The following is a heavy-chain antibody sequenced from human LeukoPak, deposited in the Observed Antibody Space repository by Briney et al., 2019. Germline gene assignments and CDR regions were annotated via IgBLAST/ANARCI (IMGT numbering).Heavy chain of an antibody. J-gene: IGHJ4*02. D-gene: IGHD6-6*01. Sequence: GGSLRLSCEASEFTFSNYWMNWVRQAPGKGLEWVGRIKSKTDGGTTDYAAPVKGRFTISRDDSKNTLYMQMNSLKTEDTAVYYCTTVVPSTTIAARDYWGQGTLVIVSS. CDR3: TTVVPSTTIAARDY. CDR2: IKSKTDGGTT. CDR1: EFTFSNYW. V-gene: IGHV3-15*01.